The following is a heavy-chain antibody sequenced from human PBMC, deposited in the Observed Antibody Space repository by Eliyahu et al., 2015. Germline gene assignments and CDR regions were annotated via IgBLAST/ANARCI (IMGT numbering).Heavy chain of an antibody. V-gene: IGHV4-61*02. J-gene: IGHJ4*02. CDR1: GGSIRSGSYY. CDR3: ARADLGAMRGFDY. Sequence: QVQLQESGPGLVKPSQTLSLTCTVSGGSIRSGSYYYNWIRQPAGKGLEWIGRVYTSGSTNYNSSLSSRVTISLDTSKNQFSLRLSSVTAADTAVYYCARADLGAMRGFDYWGQGTLVTVSS. D-gene: IGHD3-16*01. CDR2: VYTSGST.